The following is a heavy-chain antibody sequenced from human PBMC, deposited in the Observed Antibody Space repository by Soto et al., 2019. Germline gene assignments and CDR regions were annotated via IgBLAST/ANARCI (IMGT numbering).Heavy chain of an antibody. CDR3: ARDLCSSTSCYDLVFDY. CDR1: GGTFSSYA. D-gene: IGHD2-2*01. J-gene: IGHJ4*02. V-gene: IGHV1-69*13. Sequence: ASVKVSCKASGGTFSSYAISWVRQAPGQGLEWMGGIIPIFGTANYAQKFQGRVTITADESTSTAYMELSSLRSEDTAVYYCARDLCSSTSCYDLVFDYWGQGTLVTVSS. CDR2: IIPIFGTA.